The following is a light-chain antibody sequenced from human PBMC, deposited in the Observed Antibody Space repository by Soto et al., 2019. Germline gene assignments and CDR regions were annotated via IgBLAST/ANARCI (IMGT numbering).Light chain of an antibody. CDR2: EVS. CDR1: SSDVGGYNY. Sequence: QSALTQPASVSGSPGQSITISCTGTSSDVGGYNYVSWYQQHPGKAPKLIFSEVSNRPSGVSTRFSGSKSGNTASLTISGLQAEDEADYYCTSYTSTISHVLFGGGTKLTVL. CDR3: TSYTSTISHVL. J-gene: IGLJ2*01. V-gene: IGLV2-14*03.